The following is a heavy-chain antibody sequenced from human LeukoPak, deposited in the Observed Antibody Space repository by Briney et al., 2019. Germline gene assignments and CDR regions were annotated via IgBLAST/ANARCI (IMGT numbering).Heavy chain of an antibody. CDR2: IIPIFGTA. V-gene: IGHV1-69*13. J-gene: IGHJ6*03. D-gene: IGHD6-19*01. CDR1: GGTFSSYA. Sequence: SVKVSCKASGGTFSSYAISWVRQAPGQGLEWMGGIIPIFGTANYAQKFQGRVTITADESTSTAYMELSSLRSEDTAVYYCARARYSSGWFPNYYYYMDVWGKGTTVTVSS. CDR3: ARARYSSGWFPNYYYYMDV.